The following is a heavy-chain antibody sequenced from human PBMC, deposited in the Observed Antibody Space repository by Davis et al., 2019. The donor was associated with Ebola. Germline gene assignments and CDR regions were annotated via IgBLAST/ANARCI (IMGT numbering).Heavy chain of an antibody. V-gene: IGHV4-39*01. J-gene: IGHJ5*02. CDR2: IYYSGST. Sequence: MPSETLSLTCTVSGGSISSSSYYWGWIRQPPGKGLEWIGSIYYSGSTYYNPSLKSRVTISVDTSKNQFSLKLSSVTAAATAVYYCARMRILATIGDWFDPWGQGTLVTVSS. CDR3: ARMRILATIGDWFDP. D-gene: IGHD5-12*01. CDR1: GGSISSSSYY.